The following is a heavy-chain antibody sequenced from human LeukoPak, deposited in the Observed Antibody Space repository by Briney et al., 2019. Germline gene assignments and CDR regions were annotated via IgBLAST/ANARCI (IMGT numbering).Heavy chain of an antibody. V-gene: IGHV3-11*06. CDR3: AREGIAAAGNLYYFDY. D-gene: IGHD6-13*01. CDR2: ISSSSSYT. J-gene: IGHJ4*02. Sequence: GGSLRLSCAASGFTFSDYYMSWIRQAPGKGLEWVSYISSSSSYTNYADPVKGRFTISSDNAKNSLYLQMNSLRAEDTAVYYCAREGIAAAGNLYYFDYWGQGTLVTVSS. CDR1: GFTFSDYY.